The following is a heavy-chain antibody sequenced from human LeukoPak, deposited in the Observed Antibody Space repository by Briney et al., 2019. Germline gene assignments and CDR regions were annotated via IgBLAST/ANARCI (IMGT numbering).Heavy chain of an antibody. CDR2: IYSSGST. V-gene: IGHV4-59*01. CDR3: ARARVGYCNSSSCYAIPFDY. D-gene: IGHD2-2*01. CDR1: PASINGYY. J-gene: IGHJ4*02. Sequence: PSETLSLTCTVSPASINGYYWSWIRQPPGKGPEWIGYIYSSGSTKCNPSLKSRVTISVDTSKNQFSLKLSSVTAADTAFYYCARARVGYCNSSSCYAIPFDYWGQGTLVTVSS.